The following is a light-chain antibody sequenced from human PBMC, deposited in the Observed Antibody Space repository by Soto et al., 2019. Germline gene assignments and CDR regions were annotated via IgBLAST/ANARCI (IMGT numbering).Light chain of an antibody. CDR2: GAS. Sequence: DIQMTQSPSSLSASVGDRVTITCQASHDIFTYLNWFQQRPGKVPKLLIHGASKLETGVPARFSGSGSGTHFYLNITGVQPEDVATYYCLQFDRFPRVFGPGTTVDL. V-gene: IGKV1-33*01. CDR3: LQFDRFPRV. J-gene: IGKJ3*01. CDR1: HDIFTY.